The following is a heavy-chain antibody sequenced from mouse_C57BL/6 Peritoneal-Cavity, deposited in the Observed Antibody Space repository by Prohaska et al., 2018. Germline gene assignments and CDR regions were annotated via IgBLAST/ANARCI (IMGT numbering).Heavy chain of an antibody. CDR2: IRSKRNNYAT. CDR3: VRHENFDV. J-gene: IGHJ1*03. CDR1: GFSFNTYA. V-gene: IGHV10-1*01. Sequence: EVQLVESGGGLVQPKGSLKLSCAASGFSFNTYAMNWVRQAPGKGLEWVARIRSKRNNYATYYADSVKDSFTISRDDSESMLYLQMNNLKTEDTAMYYCVRHENFDVWGTGTTVTVSS.